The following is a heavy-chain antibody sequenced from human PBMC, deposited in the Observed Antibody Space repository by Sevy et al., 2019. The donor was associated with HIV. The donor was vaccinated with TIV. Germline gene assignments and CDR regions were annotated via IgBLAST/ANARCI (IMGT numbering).Heavy chain of an antibody. CDR1: GGSISSSSIY. D-gene: IGHD1-26*01. J-gene: IGHJ6*02. V-gene: IGHV4-39*01. Sequence: PSETLSLTCTVSGGSISSSSIYWGWFRQSPGKGLDYIGSIFHSGDTYYNPSLKSRVTISVDTSKNQFSLKMTSVTAADTAVYYCARHFYSNGMDVWGQGTTVTVSS. CDR3: ARHFYSNGMDV. CDR2: IFHSGDT.